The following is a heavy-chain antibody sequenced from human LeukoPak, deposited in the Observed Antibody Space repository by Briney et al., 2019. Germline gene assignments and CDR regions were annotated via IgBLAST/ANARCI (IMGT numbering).Heavy chain of an antibody. CDR2: IKTDGSLT. D-gene: IGHD6-13*01. Sequence: GGSLRLSCVASGFTFSSYWMTWVRQAPGKGLEWVANIKTDGSLTYYVDSVKGRFTISRDNAKNSLYLQMNSLRAEDTALYYCAKDISSSGIFDYWGQGTLVTVSS. V-gene: IGHV3-7*03. CDR3: AKDISSSGIFDY. CDR1: GFTFSSYW. J-gene: IGHJ4*02.